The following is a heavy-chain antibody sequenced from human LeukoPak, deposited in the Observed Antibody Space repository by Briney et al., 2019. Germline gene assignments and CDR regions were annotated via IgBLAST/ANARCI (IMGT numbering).Heavy chain of an antibody. J-gene: IGHJ4*02. CDR2: IWYDGRDK. Sequence: GGSLRLSCAASGFTFSGCGMHWVRQAPGKGLEWVAFIWYDGRDKYYEDSVKGQFTISRDNSKNTLYLQMNSLRAEDTAVYYCAKDPYSYGSYFDYWGQGTLVTVSS. V-gene: IGHV3-30*02. D-gene: IGHD5-18*01. CDR3: AKDPYSYGSYFDY. CDR1: GFTFSGCG.